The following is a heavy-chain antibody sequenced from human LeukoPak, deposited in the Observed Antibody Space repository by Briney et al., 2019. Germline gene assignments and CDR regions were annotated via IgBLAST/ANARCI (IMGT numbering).Heavy chain of an antibody. V-gene: IGHV1-69*05. CDR3: ASSPRIVGRLDYYYMDV. CDR1: GLTLSTYA. D-gene: IGHD6-6*01. J-gene: IGHJ6*03. CDR2: IIPMFGSA. Sequence: SVKVSCKASGLTLSTYAISWVRQAPGQGLEWMGGIIPMFGSAHYAQKFQDRVTITTDESTTIAYMELSSLRSEDTAVYYCASSPRIVGRLDYYYMDVWGKGTTVTVSS.